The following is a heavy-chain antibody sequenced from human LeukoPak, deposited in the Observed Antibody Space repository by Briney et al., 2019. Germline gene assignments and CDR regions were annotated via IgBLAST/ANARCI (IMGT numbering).Heavy chain of an antibody. V-gene: IGHV3-48*03. CDR2: ISSSCSTI. CDR1: GFTFSSYE. J-gene: IGHJ4*02. D-gene: IGHD4-17*01. CDR3: ARDLNGDCYFDY. Sequence: GGSLTLYCAASGFTFSSYEMNWVRQAPGKGLEWVSYISSSCSTIYYAASVKGRFTISRDNAKNSLYMQMNSMRAEDTAVYYCARDLNGDCYFDYWGQGTLVTVSS.